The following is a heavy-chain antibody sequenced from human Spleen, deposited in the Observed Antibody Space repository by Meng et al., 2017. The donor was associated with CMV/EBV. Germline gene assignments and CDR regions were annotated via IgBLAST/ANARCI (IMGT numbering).Heavy chain of an antibody. CDR2: INPNTNVT. V-gene: IGHV1-2*02. J-gene: IGHJ6*02. CDR1: GGTFSDFS. CDR3: VRGGENYYYYDVDV. Sequence: ASVKVSCKPSGGTFSDFSIHWVRQAPGQGLEWMGWINPNTNVTNYARKFQGRVTMTRDTSISTAYMEVSRLRSDDTAVYYCVRGGENYYYYDVDVWGQGTTVTVSS.